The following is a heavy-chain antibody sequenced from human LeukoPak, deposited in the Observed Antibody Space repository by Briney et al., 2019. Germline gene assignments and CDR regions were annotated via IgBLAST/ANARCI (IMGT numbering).Heavy chain of an antibody. Sequence: GGSLRLSCAASGFTFSSYWMHWVRQAPGKGLVWVSRINSDGSSTSYADSVKGRFTISRDNAKNTLSLQINSLRAEDTAVYYCGRGRPGGFDIWGQGTMVTVSS. V-gene: IGHV3-74*01. CDR2: INSDGSST. CDR1: GFTFSSYW. J-gene: IGHJ3*02. D-gene: IGHD2-15*01. CDR3: GRGRPGGFDI.